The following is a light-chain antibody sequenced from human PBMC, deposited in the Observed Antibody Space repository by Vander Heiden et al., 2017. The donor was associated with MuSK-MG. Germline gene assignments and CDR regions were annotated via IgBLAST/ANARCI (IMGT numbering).Light chain of an antibody. V-gene: IGLV2-14*01. J-gene: IGLJ2*01. CDR3: SSYTSSSTLV. CDR1: SSDVGGYNL. CDR2: YVS. Sequence: QSALTQPASVSGSPGQSIPTSCTGPSSDVGGYNLRSWYPPPPGKAPKLMMYYVSNRPSGVSNRFSGSKSGNTASPTISGLQAEDEADDYCSSYTSSSTLVFGGGTKLTVL.